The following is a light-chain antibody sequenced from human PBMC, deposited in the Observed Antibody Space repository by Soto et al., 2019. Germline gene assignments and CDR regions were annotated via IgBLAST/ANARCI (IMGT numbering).Light chain of an antibody. Sequence: LGQTARISCGGNNIGSKNVHWYQQKPGQAPVLVIHRDSNRPSGIPERFSGSNSGNTATLTISRAQAGDEADYYCQVWDSSTGVFGTGTKVTVL. J-gene: IGLJ1*01. V-gene: IGLV3-9*01. CDR3: QVWDSSTGV. CDR1: NIGSKN. CDR2: RDS.